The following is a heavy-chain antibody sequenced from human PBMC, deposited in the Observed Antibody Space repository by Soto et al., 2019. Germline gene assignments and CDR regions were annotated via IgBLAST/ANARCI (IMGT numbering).Heavy chain of an antibody. D-gene: IGHD3-22*01. CDR3: ARDRKDSGYYTNWLEP. V-gene: IGHV1-69*06. CDR2: IIPIFGTT. Sequence: SVKVSCKASGVTFGSDAITWVRQAPLQVLEWVVSIIPIFGTTNYAQNLQGRVTISADKSTLTSYMELHSLTSDDTALYYCARDRKDSGYYTNWLEPWGQGTKVTVSS. J-gene: IGHJ5*02. CDR1: GVTFGSDA.